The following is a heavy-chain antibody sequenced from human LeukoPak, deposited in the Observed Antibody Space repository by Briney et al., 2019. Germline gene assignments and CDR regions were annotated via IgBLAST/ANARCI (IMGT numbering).Heavy chain of an antibody. J-gene: IGHJ4*02. V-gene: IGHV2-70*01. CDR3: ARISAYGDYYFDY. CDR2: IDWDDDK. D-gene: IGHD4-17*01. CDR1: GFSLITSGMC. Sequence: ESGPALVKPTQTLTLTCTFSGFSLITSGMCVSWLRQPPGKALEWLALIDWDDDKYYSTSLKTRLTISKDTFKNQVVLTMTNMDTVDTATYYCARISAYGDYYFDYWGQGTLVTVSS.